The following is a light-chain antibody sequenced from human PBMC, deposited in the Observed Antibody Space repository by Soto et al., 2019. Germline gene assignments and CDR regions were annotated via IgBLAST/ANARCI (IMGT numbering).Light chain of an antibody. V-gene: IGLV2-14*01. J-gene: IGLJ1*01. CDR1: SSDVGGYNY. Sequence: QSALTQPASVSGSPGQSITISCTGTSSDVGGYNYVSWYQQHPGKAPKLMIYEVSNRPSGVSNRFSGSKSGNTASLTISGLQAEDEADYYYSSYTSSSTLPVFGTGTKLTVL. CDR2: EVS. CDR3: SSYTSSSTLPV.